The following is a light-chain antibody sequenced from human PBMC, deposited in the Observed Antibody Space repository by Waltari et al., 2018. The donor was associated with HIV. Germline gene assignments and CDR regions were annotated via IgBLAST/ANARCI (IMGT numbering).Light chain of an antibody. CDR2: GNN. Sequence: QSVLTQPPSVSGAPGQRVTFSCTGSSSNIGAGYDVHWYQQLPGTDPKLLIYGNNNRPSGVPDRFAGSKSGTSASLAITGVQAEDEADYDCQSYDSSLSGSWVFGGGTKLTVL. CDR3: QSYDSSLSGSWV. V-gene: IGLV1-40*01. CDR1: SSNIGAGYD. J-gene: IGLJ3*02.